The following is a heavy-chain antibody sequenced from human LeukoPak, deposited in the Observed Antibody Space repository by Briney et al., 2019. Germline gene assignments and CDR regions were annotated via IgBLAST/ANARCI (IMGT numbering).Heavy chain of an antibody. D-gene: IGHD5-18*01. Sequence: GGSLRLSCAASGFTVSSDYMSWVRQAPGKGLEWVSIIYRDDRTFYADSVKDRFTISRDNSKKTLFLQMNSLRAEDTAVYYCARDLGSYVDSWGHGTLVTVSS. CDR3: ARDLGSYVDS. J-gene: IGHJ5*01. V-gene: IGHV3-66*01. CDR2: IYRDDRT. CDR1: GFTVSSDY.